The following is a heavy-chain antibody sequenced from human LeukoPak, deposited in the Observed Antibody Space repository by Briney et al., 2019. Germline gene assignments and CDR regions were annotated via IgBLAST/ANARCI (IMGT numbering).Heavy chain of an antibody. V-gene: IGHV3-23*01. D-gene: IGHD3-10*01. J-gene: IGHJ6*02. CDR1: GFTFSNYA. CDR2: ISDRGGST. CDR3: AKVPYSDYGSGRPPFMDV. Sequence: GGSLRLSCAASGFTFSNYAMSWVRQAPGKGLEWVSTISDRGGSTYYADSVKGRFTISRDNSKNTLYLQMNSLRAEVTAIHYCAKVPYSDYGSGRPPFMDVWGQGTTVAVSS.